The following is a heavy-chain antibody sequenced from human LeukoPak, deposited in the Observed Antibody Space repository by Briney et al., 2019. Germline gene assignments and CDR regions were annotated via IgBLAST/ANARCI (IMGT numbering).Heavy chain of an antibody. CDR2: ISYDGSNK. D-gene: IGHD2-2*01. V-gene: IGHV3-30*03. CDR3: ARGPVPDIWTSYYFDY. Sequence: PGGSLRLSCAASGFTFSSYGMHWVRQAPGKGLEWVAVISYDGSNKYYADSVKGRFTISRDNSKNTLYLQMNSLRAEDTAVYYCARGPVPDIWTSYYFDYWGQGTLVTVSS. CDR1: GFTFSSYG. J-gene: IGHJ4*02.